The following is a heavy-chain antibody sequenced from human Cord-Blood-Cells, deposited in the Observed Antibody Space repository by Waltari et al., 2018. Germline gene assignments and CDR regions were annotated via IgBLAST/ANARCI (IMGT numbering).Heavy chain of an antibody. CDR3: ARDIGGAYCGGDCYG. CDR1: GYTFTSYY. V-gene: IGHV1-46*01. CDR2: INPSGGST. D-gene: IGHD2-21*01. J-gene: IGHJ4*02. Sequence: QVQLVQSGAEVKKPGASVKVSCKASGYTFTSYYMHWVRQAPGQGLEWMGIINPSGGSTSYAQKFQGRVTMTRDTSTSTVYMELSSLRSEDTAVYYCARDIGGAYCGGDCYGWGQGTLVTVSS.